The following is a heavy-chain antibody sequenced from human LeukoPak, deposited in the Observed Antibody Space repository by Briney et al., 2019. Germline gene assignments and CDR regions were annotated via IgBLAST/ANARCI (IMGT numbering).Heavy chain of an antibody. J-gene: IGHJ4*02. V-gene: IGHV3-15*01. Sequence: GGSLRLSCAASGLTLSNAWMSWVRQAPGKGLEWVGRIRSKADGGTTDYAAPVKGRFIISRDESYNTLYLQMNSLRLEDSAVYYCTPLVLDGRDYWGQGTLVTVSS. CDR3: TPLVLDGRDY. CDR2: IRSKADGGTT. CDR1: GLTLSNAW. D-gene: IGHD6-6*01.